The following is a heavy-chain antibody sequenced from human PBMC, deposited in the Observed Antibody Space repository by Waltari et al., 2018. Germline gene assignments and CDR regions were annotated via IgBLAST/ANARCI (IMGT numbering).Heavy chain of an antibody. D-gene: IGHD6-19*01. CDR3: ARGAVAAYWYFDL. J-gene: IGHJ2*01. CDR2: MNPNSGNT. Sequence: QVQLVQSGAEVKKPGASVKVSCKASGYTFTSYAIHWVRQATGQGLEWMGWMNPNSGNTGYAQKFQGRVTMTRDTSISTAYMELSRLRSDDTAVYYCARGAVAAYWYFDLWGRGTLVTVSS. V-gene: IGHV1-8*02. CDR1: GYTFTSYA.